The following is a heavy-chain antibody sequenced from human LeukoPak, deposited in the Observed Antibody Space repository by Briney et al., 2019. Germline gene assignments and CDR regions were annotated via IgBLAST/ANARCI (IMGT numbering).Heavy chain of an antibody. Sequence: ASVKVSCKASGGTFSNYAISWVRQAPGQGLEWMGRIIPFLDIADYAQRFQGRVTITADKSTSTAYMELSSLRSEDTAVYYCARKNGGTPRYWFDPWGQGTLVTVSS. CDR2: IIPFLDIA. CDR3: ARKNGGTPRYWFDP. CDR1: GGTFSNYA. D-gene: IGHD4-23*01. J-gene: IGHJ5*02. V-gene: IGHV1-69*04.